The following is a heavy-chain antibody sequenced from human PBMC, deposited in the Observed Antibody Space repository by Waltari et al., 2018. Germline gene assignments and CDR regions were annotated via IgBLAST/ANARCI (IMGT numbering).Heavy chain of an antibody. V-gene: IGHV3-15*01. Sequence: EVQLVESGGGLVKPGGSLSLSCAAAGFTFSNAWMSWVRQAPGKGLEWVGRIKRKTEGGTAAYAAPVEGRFTISRDDSENTLFLQMNSLRSEDTAVYYCIHYYRYAMDAWGQGTAVTVSS. D-gene: IGHD3-22*01. CDR3: IHYYRYAMDA. J-gene: IGHJ6*02. CDR2: IKRKTEGGTA. CDR1: GFTFSNAW.